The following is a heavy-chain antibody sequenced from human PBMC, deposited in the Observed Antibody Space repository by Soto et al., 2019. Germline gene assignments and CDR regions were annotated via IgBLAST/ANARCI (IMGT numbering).Heavy chain of an antibody. V-gene: IGHV3-23*01. J-gene: IGHJ6*03. CDR2: ISGSGGST. CDR3: AKDKQQLGYYYYYMDV. D-gene: IGHD6-13*01. CDR1: GFTFSSYA. Sequence: GGSLRLSCAASGFTFSSYAMSWVRQAPGKGLEWVSAISGSGGSTYYADSVKGRFTISRDNSKNTLYLQMNSLRAEDTAVYYCAKDKQQLGYYYYYMDVWGKGTTVTVSS.